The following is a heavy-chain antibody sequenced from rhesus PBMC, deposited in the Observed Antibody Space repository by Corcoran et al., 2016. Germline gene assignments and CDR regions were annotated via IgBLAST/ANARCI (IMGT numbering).Heavy chain of an antibody. Sequence: QVQLQESGPGLVKPSETLSVTCAVSGGSISSSYWSVSRQAPGKGLEWIGYFYGSGSSNNYNPSLKSRVTLSVDTSKNQFSLMLSSVTASDTAVYYCASGGDYYPYYFDYWGQGVLVTVSS. CDR3: ASGGDYYPYYFDY. CDR1: GGSISSSY. V-gene: IGHV4-169*02. CDR2: FYGSGSSN. J-gene: IGHJ4*01. D-gene: IGHD3-34*01.